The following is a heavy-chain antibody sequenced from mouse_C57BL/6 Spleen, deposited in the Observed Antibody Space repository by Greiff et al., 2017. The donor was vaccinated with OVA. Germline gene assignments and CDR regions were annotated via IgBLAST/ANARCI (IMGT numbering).Heavy chain of an antibody. CDR3: AITTVVAKDWYFDV. V-gene: IGHV5-17*01. J-gene: IGHJ1*03. CDR1: GFTFSDYG. D-gene: IGHD1-1*01. CDR2: ISSGSSTI. Sequence: EVMLVESGGGLVKPGGSLKLSCAASGFTFSDYGMHWVRQAPEKGLEWVAYISSGSSTIYYADTVKGRFTISRDNAKNTLFLQMTSLRSEDTAMYYCAITTVVAKDWYFDVWGTGTTVTVSS.